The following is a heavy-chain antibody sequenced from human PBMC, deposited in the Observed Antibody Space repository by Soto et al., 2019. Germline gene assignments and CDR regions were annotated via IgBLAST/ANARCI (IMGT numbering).Heavy chain of an antibody. D-gene: IGHD2-8*01. CDR2: ISGGGDKT. V-gene: IGHV3-23*01. CDR3: EWDS. CDR1: GFAFSNYA. Sequence: GGSLRLSCVASGFAFSNYAMSWVRQAPGKGLEWVSGISGGGDKTNYADSVKGRFTISRDNSKNTLYLQMNSLRVEDTAVYYCEWDSWGQGTLVTVSS. J-gene: IGHJ4*02.